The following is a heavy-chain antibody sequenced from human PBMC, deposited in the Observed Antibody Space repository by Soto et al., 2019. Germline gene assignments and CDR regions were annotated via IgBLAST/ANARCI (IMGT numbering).Heavy chain of an antibody. Sequence: GGSLRLSCAASGFTFSDYYMSWIRQAPGKGLEWVSYISSSSSYTNYADSVKGRFTISRDNSKNTLYLQMNSLRVEDTATYYCAGALENPYFYYGLNVWGQGTTVTVSS. J-gene: IGHJ6*02. V-gene: IGHV3-11*06. CDR3: AGALENPYFYYGLNV. D-gene: IGHD1-1*01. CDR2: ISSSSSYT. CDR1: GFTFSDYY.